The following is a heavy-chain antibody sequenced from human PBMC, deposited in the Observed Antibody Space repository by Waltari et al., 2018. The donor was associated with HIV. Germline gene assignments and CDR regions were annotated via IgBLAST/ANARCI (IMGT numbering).Heavy chain of an antibody. D-gene: IGHD6-19*01. CDR3: AGGSGWLVDF. V-gene: IGHV3-7*01. J-gene: IGHJ4*02. CDR1: GFTFSNSW. CDR2: IKQDGSQK. Sequence: EVQLVESGGGLVQPGGSLRLSCAASGFTFSNSWMTWVRQAPGKGLEWVANIKQDGSQKYYVASVKGRYTISRDNAKTLLFLQMISLRADDTALYYCAGGSGWLVDFWGQGTLVTVSS.